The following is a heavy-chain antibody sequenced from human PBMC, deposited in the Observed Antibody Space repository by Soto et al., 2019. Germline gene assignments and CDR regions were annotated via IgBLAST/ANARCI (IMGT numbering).Heavy chain of an antibody. CDR1: GGSFSGYY. V-gene: IGHV4-34*01. J-gene: IGHJ4*02. D-gene: IGHD6-6*01. CDR2: INHSGST. CDR3: ARPSIAARRGNYFDY. Sequence: TSETLSLTCAVYGGSFSGYYWSWIRQPPGKGLEWIGEINHSGSTNYNPSLKSRVTISVDTSKNQFSLKLSSVTAADTAVYYCARPSIAARRGNYFDYWGQGTLVTVSS.